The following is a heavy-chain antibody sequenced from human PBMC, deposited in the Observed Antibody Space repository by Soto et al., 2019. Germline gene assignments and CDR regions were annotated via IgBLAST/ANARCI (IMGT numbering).Heavy chain of an antibody. CDR2: INAGNGNT. D-gene: IGHD6-19*01. CDR3: ARDSVAGTGVWFDP. J-gene: IGHJ5*02. CDR1: GYTFTSYA. Sequence: ASVKVSCKASGYTFTSYAMHWVRQAPGQRLEWMGWINAGNGNTKYSQKFQGRVTITRDTSASTAYMELSSLRSEDTAVYYCARDSVAGTGVWFDPWGQGTLVTV. V-gene: IGHV1-3*01.